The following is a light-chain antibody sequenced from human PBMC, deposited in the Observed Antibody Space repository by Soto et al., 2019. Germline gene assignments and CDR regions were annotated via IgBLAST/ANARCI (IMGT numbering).Light chain of an antibody. V-gene: IGLV1-47*01. Sequence: QSVLTQPPSASGTPEQRVTISCSGSSSNIGSNYVYWYQQLPGTAPKLLIYRNNQRPSGVPDRFSGSKSGTSASLAISGLRSEDEADYYCAAWDDSLSGFYVFGTGTKVTVL. CDR1: SSNIGSNY. CDR2: RNN. J-gene: IGLJ1*01. CDR3: AAWDDSLSGFYV.